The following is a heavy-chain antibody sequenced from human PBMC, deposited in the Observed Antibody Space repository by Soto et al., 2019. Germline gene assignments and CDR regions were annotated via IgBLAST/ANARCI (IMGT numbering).Heavy chain of an antibody. J-gene: IGHJ5*02. V-gene: IGHV2-5*02. CDR3: AHRRGYYDSSGYWFDP. Sequence: QITLKESGPTLVKPTQTLTLTCTFSGFSLSTSGVGVGWIRQPPGKALEWLALIYWDDDKRYSPSLKSRLTITKDTSKYQVVLTMTNMDTVDTATYYCAHRRGYYDSSGYWFDPWGQGTLVTVSS. CDR1: GFSLSTSGVG. CDR2: IYWDDDK. D-gene: IGHD3-22*01.